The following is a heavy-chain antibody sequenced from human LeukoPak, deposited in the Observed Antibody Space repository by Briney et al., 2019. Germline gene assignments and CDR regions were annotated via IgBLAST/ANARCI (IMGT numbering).Heavy chain of an antibody. V-gene: IGHV1-69*04. D-gene: IGHD5-12*01. CDR1: GGSFSTYA. J-gene: IGHJ4*02. CDR3: ARDRGGGFDLAFFDH. CDR2: LIPVLGMS. Sequence: ASVKVSCKSSGGSFSTYAVNWVRQAPGQGLEWMGRLIPVLGMSHYAPGFQGRVTLTADRSTITAYMELDRLTSDDTAVYFCARDRGGGFDLAFFDHWGQGTLVTVSS.